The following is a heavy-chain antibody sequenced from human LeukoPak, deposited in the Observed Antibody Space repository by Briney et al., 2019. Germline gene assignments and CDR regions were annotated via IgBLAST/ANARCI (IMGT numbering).Heavy chain of an antibody. Sequence: ASVKVSCKASGYIITSYYMHWARQAPGQGLEWMGIINPSSGSTIYAHKFQGRVTITRNTSISTAYMELSSLRSEDTAVYYCARGGEYYYDSSGLFDRNWFDPWGQGTLVTVSS. CDR1: GYIITSYY. CDR3: ARGGEYYYDSSGLFDRNWFDP. D-gene: IGHD3-22*01. V-gene: IGHV1-46*01. J-gene: IGHJ5*02. CDR2: INPSSGST.